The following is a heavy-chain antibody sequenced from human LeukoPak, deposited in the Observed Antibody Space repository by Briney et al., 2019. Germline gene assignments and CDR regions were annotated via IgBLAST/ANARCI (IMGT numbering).Heavy chain of an antibody. J-gene: IGHJ3*02. D-gene: IGHD4-23*01. V-gene: IGHV3-53*01. CDR1: GFTVSSNY. CDR3: ASTVVTPYGAFDI. CDR2: IYSGGST. Sequence: GGSLRLSCAASGFTVSSNYMSWVRQAPGKWLEWVSVIYSGGSTYYADSVKGRFTISRDNSKNTLYLQMNSLRAEDTAVYYCASTVVTPYGAFDIWGQGTMVTVSS.